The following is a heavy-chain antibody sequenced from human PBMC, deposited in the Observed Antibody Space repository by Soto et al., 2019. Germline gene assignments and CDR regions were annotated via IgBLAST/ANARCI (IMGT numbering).Heavy chain of an antibody. D-gene: IGHD3-3*01. CDR3: TARLVTDYDFWRGYFDHDY. J-gene: IGHJ4*02. CDR1: GFTFSNAW. Sequence: EVQLVEAGGGLVKPGGSLRLSCAASGFTFSNAWMTWVRQAPGKGLEWVGRIKSKTDGGTTDYAAPVQGRYTISRDDSNNTLYQLQISLISEEAAVYYCTARLVTDYDFWRGYFDHDYWGQGTLVTVSS. CDR2: IKSKTDGGTT. V-gene: IGHV3-15*07.